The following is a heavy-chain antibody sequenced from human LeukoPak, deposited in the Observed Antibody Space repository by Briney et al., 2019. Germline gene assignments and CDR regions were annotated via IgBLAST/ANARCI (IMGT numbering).Heavy chain of an antibody. V-gene: IGHV5-51*01. CDR3: ARLGTFDY. CDR2: IFPGDSDT. D-gene: IGHD3-16*01. CDR1: GYRFTTNW. J-gene: IGHJ4*02. Sequence: GGSLEIPVKGSGYRFTTNWIGWVRQMHGKGLEWMRIIFPGDSDTRYGPSFQGQVPISADKSINPAYLQRSSLKASDTAMYYCARLGTFDYWGQGTLVTVSS.